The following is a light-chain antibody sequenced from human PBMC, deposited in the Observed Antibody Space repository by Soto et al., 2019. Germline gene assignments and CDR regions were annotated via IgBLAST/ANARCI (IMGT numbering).Light chain of an antibody. CDR1: SSDVGSYNF. Sequence: ALTQPASVSGSPGQSIIISCTGTSSDVGSYNFVSWYQQHPGKAPKLMIYEVSKRPSGVSNRFSGSKSGNTASLTISGLQPEDEADYYCCSYAGNSGVFGGGTQLTVL. CDR3: CSYAGNSGV. J-gene: IGLJ3*02. V-gene: IGLV2-23*02. CDR2: EVS.